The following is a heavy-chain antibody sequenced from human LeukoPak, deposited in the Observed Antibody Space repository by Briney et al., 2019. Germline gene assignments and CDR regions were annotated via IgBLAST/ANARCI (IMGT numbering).Heavy chain of an antibody. D-gene: IGHD2-15*01. CDR3: ARADGEESVVVAALFDY. CDR2: INHSGST. CDR1: GGSFSGYS. Sequence: SETLSLTCAVYGGSFSGYSWSWLRQPPGKGLEWIGEINHSGSTNYNPSLKSRVTISLDTSKNQFSLKLSSVTAYDTAVYYCARADGEESVVVAALFDYWGQGTLVTVSS. V-gene: IGHV4-34*01. J-gene: IGHJ4*02.